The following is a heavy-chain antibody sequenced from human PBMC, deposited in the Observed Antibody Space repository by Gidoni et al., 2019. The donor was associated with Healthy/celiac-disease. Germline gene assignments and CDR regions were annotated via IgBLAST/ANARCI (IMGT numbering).Heavy chain of an antibody. CDR3: ASDDCSSTSCYAY. J-gene: IGHJ4*02. CDR1: GFTVSSNY. Sequence: EVQLVESGGVLVQPGGSLRLPCSASGFTVSSNYMSWVRQAPGKGLEWVSVIYSGGSTYYADSVKGRFTISRDNSKNTLYLQMNSLRAEDTAVYYCASDDCSSTSCYAYWGQGTLVTVSS. D-gene: IGHD2-2*01. V-gene: IGHV3-66*02. CDR2: IYSGGST.